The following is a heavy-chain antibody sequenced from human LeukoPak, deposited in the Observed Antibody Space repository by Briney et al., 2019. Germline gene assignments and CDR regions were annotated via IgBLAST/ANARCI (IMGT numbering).Heavy chain of an antibody. J-gene: IGHJ6*02. CDR3: TRGPIQVWLYYGMDV. V-gene: IGHV3-49*04. CDR1: GFTFGDHA. CDR2: IRSKAYGGTT. Sequence: PGGSLRLSCTASGFTFGDHAMSWVRQAPGKGLEWVGFIRSKAYGGTTEYAASVKGRFIISRDDSESIAYLQMNSLKTEDTAVYYCTRGPIQVWLYYGMDVWGQGTTVIVSS. D-gene: IGHD5-18*01.